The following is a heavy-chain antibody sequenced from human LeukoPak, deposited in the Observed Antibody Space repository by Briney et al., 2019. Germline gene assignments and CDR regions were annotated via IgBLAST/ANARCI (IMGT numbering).Heavy chain of an antibody. Sequence: PGGSLRLSCAASGFTFSSYGMSWVRQAPGEGLEWVSAISGSGGSTYYAHSVKGRFTISRDNSKNTLYLQMNSLRAEDTAVYYCAKRPRRYDILTGPYYFDYWGQGTLVTVSS. CDR3: AKRPRRYDILTGPYYFDY. J-gene: IGHJ4*02. V-gene: IGHV3-23*01. CDR1: GFTFSSYG. D-gene: IGHD3-9*01. CDR2: ISGSGGST.